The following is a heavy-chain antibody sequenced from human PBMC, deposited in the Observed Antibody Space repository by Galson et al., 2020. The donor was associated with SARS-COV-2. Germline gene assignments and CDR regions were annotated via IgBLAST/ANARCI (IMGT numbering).Heavy chain of an antibody. CDR2: ISWSSGNT. J-gene: IGHJ4*02. D-gene: IGHD3-16*01. CDR3: AKGPTTYIWGGAVFEY. Sequence: GGSLRLSCAASGFSFRDYAMYWVRQTPDKGLEWVSGISWSSGNTVYADSVKGRFTISRDNAKNSLFLQMNSLRPEDTAFYYCAKGPTTYIWGGAVFEYWGQGTLVTVSS. CDR1: GFSFRDYA. V-gene: IGHV3-9*01.